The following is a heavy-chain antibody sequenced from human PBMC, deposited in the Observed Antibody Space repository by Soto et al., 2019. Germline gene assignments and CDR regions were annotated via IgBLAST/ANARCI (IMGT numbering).Heavy chain of an antibody. J-gene: IGHJ5*02. CDR2: INHSGST. CDR3: ARVVSFLTGFDP. CDR1: GGSFSGYY. Sequence: SETLSLTCAVYGGSFSGYYWSWIRQPPGKGLEWIGEINHSGSTNYNPSLKSRVTISVDTSKNQFSLKLSSVTAADTAVYYCARVVSFLTGFDPWGQETLVTVSA. V-gene: IGHV4-34*01. D-gene: IGHD3-3*02.